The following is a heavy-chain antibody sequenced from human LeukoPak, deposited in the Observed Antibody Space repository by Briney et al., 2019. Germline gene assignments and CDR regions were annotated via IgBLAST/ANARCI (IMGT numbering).Heavy chain of an antibody. Sequence: ASVKVSCEVSGYTLTELSMHWVRQAPGKGLEWMGGFDPEDGETIYAQKFLGRVTMTEDTSTDTAYMDLNSLRSEDTAVYYCATLSTTVVSPGVYWGQGTLVTVSS. CDR2: FDPEDGET. D-gene: IGHD4-23*01. CDR3: ATLSTTVVSPGVY. J-gene: IGHJ4*02. CDR1: GYTLTELS. V-gene: IGHV1-24*01.